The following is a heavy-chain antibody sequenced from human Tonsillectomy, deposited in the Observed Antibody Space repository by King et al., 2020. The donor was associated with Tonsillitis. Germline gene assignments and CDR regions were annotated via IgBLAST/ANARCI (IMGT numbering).Heavy chain of an antibody. Sequence: QLQESGSGLVKPSQTLSLTCAVSGGSINSGGYSWSWIRQPPGKGLEWIGYIYHSGSTYYDPSLKSRVTISVDRSKNQFSLKLSSVTAADTAVYYCARAPYTSQYYYDSSGSNDAFDIWGQGTMVTVSS. CDR3: ARAPYTSQYYYDSSGSNDAFDI. CDR1: GGSINSGGYS. D-gene: IGHD3-22*01. J-gene: IGHJ3*02. CDR2: IYHSGST. V-gene: IGHV4-30-2*01.